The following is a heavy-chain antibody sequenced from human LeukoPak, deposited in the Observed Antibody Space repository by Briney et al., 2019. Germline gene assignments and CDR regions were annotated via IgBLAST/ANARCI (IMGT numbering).Heavy chain of an antibody. CDR3: ARVGEGYGDPFDY. CDR1: GGSISSGSYY. D-gene: IGHD4-17*01. V-gene: IGHV4-61*02. Sequence: PSETLSLTCTVSGGSISSGSYYWSWIRQPAGKGLEWIGRIYTSGSTNYNPSLKSRVTISVDTSKNQFSLKLSSVTAADTAVYYCARVGEGYGDPFDYWGQGTLVTVSS. CDR2: IYTSGST. J-gene: IGHJ4*02.